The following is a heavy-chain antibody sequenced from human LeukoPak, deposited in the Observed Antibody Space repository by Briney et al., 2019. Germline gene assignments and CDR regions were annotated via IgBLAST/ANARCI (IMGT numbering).Heavy chain of an antibody. D-gene: IGHD3-10*01. Sequence: GGLVQPGGSLRLSCAASGFTFSDHYMDWVRQVPGKGLEWIGRIRNKPNGYTTEYAASVRGRFTISRDDSKNLLFLQMNNLEDDDTAVYFCARGVPYRSLDYWGQGTLVTVSS. CDR2: IRNKPNGYTT. CDR3: ARGVPYRSLDY. CDR1: GFTFSDHY. J-gene: IGHJ4*02. V-gene: IGHV3-72*01.